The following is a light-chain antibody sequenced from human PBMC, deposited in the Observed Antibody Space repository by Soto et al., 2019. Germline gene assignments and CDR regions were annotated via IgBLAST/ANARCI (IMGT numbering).Light chain of an antibody. J-gene: IGKJ4*01. Sequence: DIQLTQSPSFLSASVGDRVTITCRASQGISYYLAWYQQKPEKAPKLLIYAASTLQSGVPSRFSGSGSGTEFTLTISSLQPEDFATYYCQQLNSYPLTFGGGTKVDIK. CDR1: QGISYY. CDR3: QQLNSYPLT. CDR2: AAS. V-gene: IGKV1-9*01.